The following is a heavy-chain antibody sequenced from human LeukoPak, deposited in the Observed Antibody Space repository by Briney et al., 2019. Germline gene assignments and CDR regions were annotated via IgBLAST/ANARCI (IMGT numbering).Heavy chain of an antibody. J-gene: IGHJ4*02. CDR3: AKVRGYSAYYFDY. CDR2: ISGSGGST. Sequence: PGGSLRLSCAASGFTFSSYAMSWVRQAPGKGQEWVSAISGSGGSTYYADSVKGRFTISRDNSKNTLYLQMNSPRAEDTAVYYCAKVRGYSAYYFDYWGQGTLVTVSS. CDR1: GFTFSSYA. V-gene: IGHV3-23*01. D-gene: IGHD6-25*01.